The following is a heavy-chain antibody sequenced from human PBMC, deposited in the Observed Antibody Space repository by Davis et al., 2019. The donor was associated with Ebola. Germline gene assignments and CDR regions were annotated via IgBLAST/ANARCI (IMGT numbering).Heavy chain of an antibody. D-gene: IGHD5-12*01. CDR1: GFIFSNYE. V-gene: IGHV3-48*03. CDR2: SSGSGKSI. Sequence: GESLKISCAASGFIFSNYEMHWVRQPPGKGLEWISSSSGSGKSISYADSVKGRFTISRDNANNSVHLQMNDLRVDDTAIYYCAKGGGWLNWFDPWGPGTLVIVSS. J-gene: IGHJ5*02. CDR3: AKGGGWLNWFDP.